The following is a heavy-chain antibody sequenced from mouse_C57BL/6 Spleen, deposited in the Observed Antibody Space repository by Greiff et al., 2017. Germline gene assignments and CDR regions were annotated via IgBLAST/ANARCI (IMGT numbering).Heavy chain of an antibody. V-gene: IGHV5-9*01. CDR1: GFTFSSYT. CDR2: ISGGGGNT. Sequence: EVKLMESGGGLVKPGGSLKLSCAASGFTFSSYTMSWVRQTPGKRLEWVATISGGGGNTYYPDSVKGRFTISRDNAKNTLYLQMSSLRSEDTSLYYCARELFFDYWGQGTTLTVSS. J-gene: IGHJ2*01. CDR3: ARELFFDY.